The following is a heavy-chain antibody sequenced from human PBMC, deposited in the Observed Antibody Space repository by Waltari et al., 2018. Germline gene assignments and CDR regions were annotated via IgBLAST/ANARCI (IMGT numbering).Heavy chain of an antibody. J-gene: IGHJ6*03. CDR1: GGSFSGYY. CDR2: INHSGST. Sequence: QVQLQQWGAGLLKPSETLSLTCAVYGGSFSGYYWSWIRQPPGKGLEWIGEINHSGSTNYNPSLKSRVTISVDTSKNQFSLKLSSVTAADTAVYYCARGWMVRGVFTPGYYYYMDVWGKGTTVTISS. V-gene: IGHV4-34*01. D-gene: IGHD3-10*01. CDR3: ARGWMVRGVFTPGYYYYMDV.